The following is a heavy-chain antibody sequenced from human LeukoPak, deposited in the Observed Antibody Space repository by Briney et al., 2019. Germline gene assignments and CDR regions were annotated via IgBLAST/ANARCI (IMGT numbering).Heavy chain of an antibody. J-gene: IGHJ4*02. D-gene: IGHD3-22*01. CDR1: GVTFSSYS. CDR3: ARWHYDSSGYYLFDY. CDR2: ISSSSSDI. Sequence: PGGSLRLSCAASGVTFSSYSMNWVRQAPGKGLEWVSSISSSSSDIYYADSVKGRFTISRDNAKNSLYLQMNSLRAEDTAVYYCARWHYDSSGYYLFDYWGQGTLVTVSS. V-gene: IGHV3-21*01.